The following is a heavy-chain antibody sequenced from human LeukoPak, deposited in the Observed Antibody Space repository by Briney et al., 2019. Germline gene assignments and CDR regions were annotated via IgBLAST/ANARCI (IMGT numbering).Heavy chain of an antibody. Sequence: PSETLSLTCAVYGGSFSGYYWSWIRQPPGRGLEWIGEINHSGSTNYNPSLKSRVTISVDTPKNQFSLKLSSVTAADTAVYYCARGQMATPEDPRGVPLGCLDYWGQGTLVTVSS. V-gene: IGHV4-34*01. D-gene: IGHD5-24*01. CDR3: ARGQMATPEDPRGVPLGCLDY. J-gene: IGHJ4*02. CDR2: INHSGST. CDR1: GGSFSGYY.